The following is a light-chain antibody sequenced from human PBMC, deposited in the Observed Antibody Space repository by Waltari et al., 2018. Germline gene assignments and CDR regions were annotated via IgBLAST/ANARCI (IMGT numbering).Light chain of an antibody. CDR2: DVS. CDR3: SSYAGNRSVV. Sequence: QSALTQPAPVCGSPGQWITVSCTGTSSDGGSYNLVSWYQQHPGKAPKLLIFDVSQLPSGILNRFSGSKSGNMASLTVSGLQAEDGADYYCSSYAGNRSVVFGGGTKLTVL. CDR1: SSDGGSYNL. V-gene: IGLV2-23*02. J-gene: IGLJ2*01.